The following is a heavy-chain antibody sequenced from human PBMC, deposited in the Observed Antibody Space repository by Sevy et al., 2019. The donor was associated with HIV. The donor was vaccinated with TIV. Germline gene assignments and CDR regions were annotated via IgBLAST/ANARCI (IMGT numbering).Heavy chain of an antibody. CDR1: GFTFSDYY. CDR2: ISSSGSNI. Sequence: GGSLRHCCAASGFTFSDYYMSWIRQAPGKGLEWVSDISSSGSNIYYADSVKGRFTVSRDNAKNSMYLQMNSLRAEDTALYYCARDLHRGLSGSTSGYWGQGTLVTVSS. CDR3: ARDLHRGLSGSTSGY. D-gene: IGHD3-3*01. V-gene: IGHV3-11*01. J-gene: IGHJ4*02.